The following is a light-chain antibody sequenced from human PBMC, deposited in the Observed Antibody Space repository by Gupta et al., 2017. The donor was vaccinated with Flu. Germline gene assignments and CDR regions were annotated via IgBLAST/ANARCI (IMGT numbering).Light chain of an antibody. J-gene: IGKJ1*01. CDR2: AAS. CDR1: QSISTY. Sequence: ASVGDRVTITCRASQSISTYLNWYQQKPRKAPKLLINAASTLQSGVPTRFSGGGSGTHCTLTISSLQPEDFATYYCQQGYNSPVTFGLGTKVEIK. CDR3: QQGYNSPVT. V-gene: IGKV1-39*01.